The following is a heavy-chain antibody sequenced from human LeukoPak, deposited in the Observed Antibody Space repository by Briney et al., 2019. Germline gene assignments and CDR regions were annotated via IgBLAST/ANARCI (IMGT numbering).Heavy chain of an antibody. D-gene: IGHD4-17*01. J-gene: IGHJ6*03. Sequence: ASVKVSCKTSGYTFTDYYIHWVRQAPGQGPKWMGWINPNSGGTNYAQNLQGRVTITRDTSISTAYMELSRLRSDDTAVYYCARDHLFYGDYVRTFWRGTVGDMDVWGKGTTVTISS. CDR1: GYTFTDYY. CDR2: INPNSGGT. V-gene: IGHV1-2*02. CDR3: ARDHLFYGDYVRTFWRGTVGDMDV.